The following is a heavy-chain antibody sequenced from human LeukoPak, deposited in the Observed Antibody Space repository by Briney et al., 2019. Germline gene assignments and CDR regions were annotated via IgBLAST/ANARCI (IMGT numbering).Heavy chain of an antibody. CDR2: IYYTGRT. J-gene: IGHJ4*02. D-gene: IGHD5-18*01. CDR3: ARLSYGKYFDS. V-gene: IGHV4-39*02. Sequence: SETLSLTCTVSGGSISSSSYYRGWIRQPPGKGLEWIGTIYYTGRTYYNPSLKSRVIISVDTSNSHYSMRLSSVTAADTAVYYCARLSYGKYFDSWGQGSLVTVSS. CDR1: GGSISSSSYY.